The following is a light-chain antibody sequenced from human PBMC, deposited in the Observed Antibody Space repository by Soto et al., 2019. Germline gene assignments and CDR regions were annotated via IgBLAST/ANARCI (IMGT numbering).Light chain of an antibody. V-gene: IGKV3-20*01. CDR2: GAT. J-gene: IGKJ1*01. CDR3: QQYNSYSPT. CDR1: QIVPASY. Sequence: EIFLTQSPDTLSLSPGDRATLSCRASQIVPASYLAWYQQKPGQAPRLLIYGATNRATGISDRFSGRGSGTDFTLTISRLEPEDFATYYCQQYNSYSPTFGQGTRVEIK.